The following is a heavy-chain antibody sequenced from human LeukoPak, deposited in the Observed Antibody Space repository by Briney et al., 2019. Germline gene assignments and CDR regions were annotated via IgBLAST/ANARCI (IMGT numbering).Heavy chain of an antibody. CDR2: RYHSGRT. V-gene: IGHV4-59*01. Sequence: SETLSLTCAVYGGSFSGYYWSWIRQPPGKGLEWIGCRYHSGRTNYNPSLKSRVTISVDTSKNQFSLKLSSVTAADTAVYYCARDPTTMAHNWFDPWGQGTLVTVSS. D-gene: IGHD3-10*01. CDR1: GGSFSGYY. J-gene: IGHJ5*02. CDR3: ARDPTTMAHNWFDP.